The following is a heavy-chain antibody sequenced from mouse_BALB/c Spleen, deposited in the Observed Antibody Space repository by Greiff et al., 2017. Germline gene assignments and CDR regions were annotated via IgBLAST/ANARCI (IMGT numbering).Heavy chain of an antibody. Sequence: DVKLVESGGDLVKPGGSLKLSCAASGFTFSSYGMSWVRQTPDKRLEWVATISSGGSYTYYPDSVKGRFTISRDNAKNTLYLQMSSLKSEDTAMYYCARRDYDYDGGWFAYWGQGTLVTVSA. V-gene: IGHV5-6*02. CDR2: ISSGGSYT. CDR1: GFTFSSYG. D-gene: IGHD2-4*01. CDR3: ARRDYDYDGGWFAY. J-gene: IGHJ3*01.